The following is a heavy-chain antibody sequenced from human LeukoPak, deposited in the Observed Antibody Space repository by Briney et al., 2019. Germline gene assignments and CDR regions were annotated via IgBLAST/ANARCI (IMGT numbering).Heavy chain of an antibody. D-gene: IGHD3-22*01. Sequence: ASVKVSCKASGYTFTSYGISWVRQAPGQGLEWMGWISAYNGNTNYAQKLQGRVTMTTDTSTSTAYMELRSLRSDDTAVYYCARGSTARYYYDSSGYYRGAVDYWGRGTLVTISS. CDR1: GYTFTSYG. CDR2: ISAYNGNT. CDR3: ARGSTARYYYDSSGYYRGAVDY. J-gene: IGHJ4*02. V-gene: IGHV1-18*01.